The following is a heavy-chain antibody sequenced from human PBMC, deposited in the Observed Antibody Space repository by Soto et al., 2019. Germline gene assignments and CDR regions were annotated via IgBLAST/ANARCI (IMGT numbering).Heavy chain of an antibody. Sequence: DVQLLESGGGSVQRGGSLRLSCAASGFTFSTYGMTLVRQAPGKGLEWVSYGGSGGSTYYADSVKGRFTISRDNSKNTLYLQMNSLRAEDTAVYYCVKFRGRAYHYYYMDVWGNGTTVTVSS. V-gene: IGHV3-23*01. J-gene: IGHJ6*03. CDR1: GFTFSTYG. D-gene: IGHD3-16*01. CDR3: VKFRGRAYHYYYMDV. CDR2: GGSGGST.